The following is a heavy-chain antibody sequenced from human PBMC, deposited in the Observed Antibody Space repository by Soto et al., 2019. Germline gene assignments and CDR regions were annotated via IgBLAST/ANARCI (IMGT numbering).Heavy chain of an antibody. CDR2: IYPGDSDT. V-gene: IGHV5-51*01. J-gene: IGHJ4*02. D-gene: IGHD5-12*01. CDR3: ARPGAVATIRGFDY. Sequence: EVQLVQSGAEVKKPGESLKISCKGSGYTFTTYWIGWVRQLPGKGLEWMGVIYPGDSDTRYSPSFQGQVIISADKSISTAYLQWSSLKASDTAKYYCARPGAVATIRGFDYWGQGTLVTVSS. CDR1: GYTFTTYW.